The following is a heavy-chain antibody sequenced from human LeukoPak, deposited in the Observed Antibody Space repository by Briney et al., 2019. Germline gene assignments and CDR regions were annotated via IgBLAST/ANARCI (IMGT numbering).Heavy chain of an antibody. CDR1: GYTFTAYC. J-gene: IGHJ5*02. D-gene: IGHD3-10*01. Sequence: GASVKVSCKASGYTFTAYCIHWVRQAPGQGLEWMGWVNPNSGGTNYAQKFQGRVTMTRDTSINTAYMELTRLMSDDAAVYYCARDRGDYYDSGSYYTPWGQGTLVTVSS. V-gene: IGHV1-2*02. CDR3: ARDRGDYYDSGSYYTP. CDR2: VNPNSGGT.